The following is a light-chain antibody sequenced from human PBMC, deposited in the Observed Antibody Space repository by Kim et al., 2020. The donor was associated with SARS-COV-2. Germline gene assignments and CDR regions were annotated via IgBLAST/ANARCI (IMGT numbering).Light chain of an antibody. CDR2: GES. J-gene: IGKJ4*01. V-gene: IGKV3-15*01. CDR1: ESVSSS. CDR3: QQYNNWPPLT. Sequence: SPGERDTLSGSASESVSSSVAWYQQKPGQAPRLLIYGESTRATGIPARFSGSGSGTELTLTISSLQSEDFAVYYCQQYNNWPPLTFGGGTKVDIK.